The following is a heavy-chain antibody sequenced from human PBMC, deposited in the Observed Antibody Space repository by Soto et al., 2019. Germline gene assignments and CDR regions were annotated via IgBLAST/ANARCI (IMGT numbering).Heavy chain of an antibody. CDR2: IIPMYGMP. V-gene: IGHV1-69*01. D-gene: IGHD2-2*02. Sequence: QVQLVQSGAEVKKPGSSVKVSCKASGGTFSSYAVSWVRQAPGQGLEWVGEIIPMYGMPNLAHRFQDRVTVTADEPTSPVYMEVSSLRSEDTAIYYCARVKENCSTTSCYKFFDFWGQGTVVTVSS. J-gene: IGHJ4*02. CDR3: ARVKENCSTTSCYKFFDF. CDR1: GGTFSSYA.